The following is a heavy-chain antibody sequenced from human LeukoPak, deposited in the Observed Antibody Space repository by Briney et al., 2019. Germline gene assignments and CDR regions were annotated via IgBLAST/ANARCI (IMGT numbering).Heavy chain of an antibody. CDR1: IGSISSYY. D-gene: IGHD5-18*01. CDR3: ARVGYALHFDY. V-gene: IGHV4-4*07. Sequence: PSETLSLTCTVSIGSISSYYWSWIRQPAGKGLKWIGRIYTSGSTNYNPSLKSRVTMSVDTSKNQFSLKLSSVTAADTAVYYCARVGYALHFDYWGQGTLVTVSS. J-gene: IGHJ4*02. CDR2: IYTSGST.